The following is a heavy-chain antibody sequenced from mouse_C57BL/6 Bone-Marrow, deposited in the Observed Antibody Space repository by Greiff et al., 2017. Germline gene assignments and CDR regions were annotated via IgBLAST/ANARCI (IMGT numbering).Heavy chain of an antibody. V-gene: IGHV1-54*01. CDR2: INPGSGGT. D-gene: IGHD1-1*01. J-gene: IGHJ2*01. CDR1: GYAFTNYL. CDR3: ARPHYYGSSYEDY. Sequence: VKLQQSGAELVRPGTSVKVSCKASGYAFTNYLIEWVKQRPGQGLEWIGVINPGSGGTNYNEKFKGKATLTADKSSSTAYMQLSSLTSEDSAVYFCARPHYYGSSYEDYWGQGTTLTVSS.